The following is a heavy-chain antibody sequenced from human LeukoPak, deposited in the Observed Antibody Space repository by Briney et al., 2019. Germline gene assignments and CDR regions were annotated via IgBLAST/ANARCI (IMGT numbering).Heavy chain of an antibody. J-gene: IGHJ4*02. Sequence: SETLCLTCTVSGGSISGYYWSWVRQSPEKGLEWVGYIYYSGSANYNPSLKRRVTISLDTSRNYFSLKLTSVTAADTAFYYCARATYTSTWSKIDSWGQGILVTVSS. D-gene: IGHD6-6*01. CDR2: IYYSGSA. CDR3: ARATYTSTWSKIDS. V-gene: IGHV4-59*01. CDR1: GGSISGYY.